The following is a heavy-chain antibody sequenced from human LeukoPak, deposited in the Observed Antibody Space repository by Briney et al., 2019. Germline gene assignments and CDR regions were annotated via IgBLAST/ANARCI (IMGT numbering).Heavy chain of an antibody. CDR1: GFTFSSYW. CDR3: ASAPNENYFYF. V-gene: IGHV3-7*01. J-gene: IGHJ4*02. CDR2: INQDGSAK. Sequence: PGGSLRLSCAASGFTFSSYWMSWVRQAPGKGLEWVANINQDGSAKDYRGSVAGPFTISRENDKNSLYLKMNSLTAEDTAVYFCASAPNENYFYFWGQGTLVTVSS.